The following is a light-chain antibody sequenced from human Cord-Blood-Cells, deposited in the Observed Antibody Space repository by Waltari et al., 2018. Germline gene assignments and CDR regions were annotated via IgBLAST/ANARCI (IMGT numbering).Light chain of an antibody. V-gene: IGLV1-36*01. CDR2: YDD. CDR1: SSNIGNNA. Sequence: QSVLTQPPSVSEAPRQRVTISCSGSSSNIGNNAVNWYQQRPGKAPKPLIYYDDLLPSGVSDRFSGSKSGTSASLAISGLQSEDEADYYCAAWDDSLNGYVFGTGTKVTVL. J-gene: IGLJ1*01. CDR3: AAWDDSLNGYV.